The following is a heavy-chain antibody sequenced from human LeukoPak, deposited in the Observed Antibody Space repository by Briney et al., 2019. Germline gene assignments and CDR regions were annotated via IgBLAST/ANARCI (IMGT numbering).Heavy chain of an antibody. Sequence: PSETLSLTCTVSGGSLYSSSYYWGWIRQPPGKGLEWVGTIYYSGSTYSNPSLKSRVTISIDTSKNQFSLKLNSATAADTAVYYCARRLSTRSYYLDDWGQGTLVTVSS. J-gene: IGHJ4*02. V-gene: IGHV4-39*01. CDR3: ARRLSTRSYYLDD. CDR2: IYYSGST. CDR1: GGSLYSSSYY. D-gene: IGHD2/OR15-2a*01.